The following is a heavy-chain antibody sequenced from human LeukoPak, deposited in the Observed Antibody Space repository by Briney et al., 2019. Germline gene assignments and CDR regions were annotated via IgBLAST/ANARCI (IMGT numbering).Heavy chain of an antibody. D-gene: IGHD4-17*01. J-gene: IGHJ4*02. CDR1: GFTFGSYA. CDR3: AKDPNINVRFSFDY. CDR2: ISGSGGST. V-gene: IGHV3-23*01. Sequence: GGSLRLSCAASGFTFGSYAMSWVRQAPGKGLEWVSAISGSGGSTYYADSVKGRFTISRDNSKNTLYLQMNSLRAEDTAVYYCAKDPNINVRFSFDYWGQGTLVTVSS.